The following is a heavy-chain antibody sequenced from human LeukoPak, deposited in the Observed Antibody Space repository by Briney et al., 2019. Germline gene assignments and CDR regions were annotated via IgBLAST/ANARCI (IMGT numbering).Heavy chain of an antibody. V-gene: IGHV4-39*07. CDR1: GGSTSSSSYY. CDR3: ARDNGGSGFTRGGFDY. D-gene: IGHD6-19*01. J-gene: IGHJ4*02. CDR2: IYYSGST. Sequence: SETLSLTCTVSGGSTSSSSYYWGWIRQPPGKGLEWIGSIYYSGSTYYNPSLKSRVTISVDTSKNQFSLKLSSVTAADTAVYYCARDNGGSGFTRGGFDYWGQGTLVTVSS.